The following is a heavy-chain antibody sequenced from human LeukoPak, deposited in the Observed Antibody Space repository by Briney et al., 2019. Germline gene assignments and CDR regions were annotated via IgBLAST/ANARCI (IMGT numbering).Heavy chain of an antibody. J-gene: IGHJ4*02. Sequence: ASVKVSCKASGYTFTSYYMHWVRQAPGQGLEWMGIINPSGGSTSYAQKFQGRVTMTRDTSTSTVYMELSSLRSEDTAVYYCARDRAASFFGGFRVGSPSDYGGREPLAPVP. CDR3: ARDRAASFFGGFRVGSPSDY. CDR2: INPSGGST. D-gene: IGHD3-3*01. CDR1: GYTFTSYY. V-gene: IGHV1-46*01.